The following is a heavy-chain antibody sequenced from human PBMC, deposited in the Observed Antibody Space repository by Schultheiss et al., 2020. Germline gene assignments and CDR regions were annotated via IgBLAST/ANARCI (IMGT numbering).Heavy chain of an antibody. CDR3: ARHFGLYGDYGYFDL. D-gene: IGHD4-17*01. CDR1: GGSIFSSNW. Sequence: SETLSLTCAVSGGSIFSSNWWSWVRQPPGKGLEWIGYIYYSGSTKYNPSLKSRVIISVDTSKKQFSLKLSSVTAADTAVYYCARHFGLYGDYGYFDLWGRGTLVTVSS. CDR2: IYYSGST. V-gene: IGHV4-4*02. J-gene: IGHJ2*01.